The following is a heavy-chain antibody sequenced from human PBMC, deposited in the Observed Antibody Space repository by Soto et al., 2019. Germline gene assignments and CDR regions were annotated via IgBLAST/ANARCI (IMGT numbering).Heavy chain of an antibody. D-gene: IGHD3-22*01. CDR1: GGSVSSGSYY. CDR3: ARATYDSSGYLDAFDI. CDR2: IYYSGST. V-gene: IGHV4-61*01. Sequence: QVQLQESGPGLVKPSETLSLTCTVSGGSVSSGSYYWSWIRQPPGKGLEWIGYIYYSGSTNYNPSLKGRVTISVDTSKNQFSLKLSSVTAADTAVYYCARATYDSSGYLDAFDIWGQGTMVTVSS. J-gene: IGHJ3*02.